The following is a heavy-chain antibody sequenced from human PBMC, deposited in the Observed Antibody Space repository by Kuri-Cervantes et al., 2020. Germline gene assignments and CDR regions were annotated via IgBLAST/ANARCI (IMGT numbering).Heavy chain of an antibody. J-gene: IGHJ4*02. Sequence: SETLSLTCAVSGYSISSGYYWGWIRQPPGKGLEWIGSIYHSGSTYYNPSLKSRVTISVDTSKNQFSLKLSSVTAADTAVYYCARDSADLYYFDYWGQGTLVTVSS. CDR2: IYHSGST. CDR1: GYSISSGYY. V-gene: IGHV4-38-2*02. CDR3: ARDSADLYYFDY.